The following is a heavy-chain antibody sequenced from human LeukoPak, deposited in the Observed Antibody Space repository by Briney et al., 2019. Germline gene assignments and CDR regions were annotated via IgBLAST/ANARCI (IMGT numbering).Heavy chain of an antibody. J-gene: IGHJ4*02. CDR2: INHSGST. D-gene: IGHD3-9*01. Sequence: GSLRLSCAASGFTFSSYWMNWARQAPGKGLEWIGEINHSGSTNYNPSLKSRVTISVDTSKNQFSLKLSSVTAADTAVYYCAREGVLTGYYYWGQGTLVTVSS. V-gene: IGHV4-34*01. CDR3: AREGVLTGYYY. CDR1: GFTFSSYW.